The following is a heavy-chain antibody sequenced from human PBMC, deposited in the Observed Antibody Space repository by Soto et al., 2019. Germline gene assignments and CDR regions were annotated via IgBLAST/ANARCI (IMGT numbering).Heavy chain of an antibody. CDR3: TTELTDTAMVISPLGATIPDY. D-gene: IGHD5-18*01. Sequence: PGGSLRLSCAASGFTFSNAWMNWVRQAPGKGLEWVGLNKSKTDGGTTDYAAPVKGRFTISRDDSKNTLYLQMNSLKTEDTAVYYCTTELTDTAMVISPLGATIPDYWGQGTLVTFSS. J-gene: IGHJ4*02. CDR2: NKSKTDGGTT. CDR1: GFTFSNAW. V-gene: IGHV3-15*07.